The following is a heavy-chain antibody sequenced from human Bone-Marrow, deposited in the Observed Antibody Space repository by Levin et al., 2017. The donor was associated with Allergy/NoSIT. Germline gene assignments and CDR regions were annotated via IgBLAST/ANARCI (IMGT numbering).Heavy chain of an antibody. CDR1: GFSLSTSSVG. D-gene: IGHD3-22*01. CDR2: IYWDDDK. J-gene: IGHJ4*02. CDR3: AHKGLSSYYYQSNGPAYYFDY. V-gene: IGHV2-5*02. Sequence: SGPTLVKPTQTLTLTCTFSGFSLSTSSVGVGWIRQPPGKALEWLALIYWDDDKRYSPSLKSRLTITKDTSKNQVVLTVTNMDPADTGTYYCAHKGLSSYYYQSNGPAYYFDYWGQGALVTVSS.